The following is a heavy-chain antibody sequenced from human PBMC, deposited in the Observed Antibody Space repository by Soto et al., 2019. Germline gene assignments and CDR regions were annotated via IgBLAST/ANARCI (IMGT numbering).Heavy chain of an antibody. V-gene: IGHV4-39*01. D-gene: IGHD4-17*01. CDR3: ARHCYGDYVCLDS. J-gene: IGHJ4*02. CDR1: GGSIGSSDNY. CDR2: VYYSGNT. Sequence: QVQLQESGPGLVKPSETLSLTCAVSGGSIGSSDNYWGWIRQPPGRGLEWIGSVYYSGNTHLSPSLKSRFTIFVDTSKNEVSLKLTSVTAADTALYYCARHCYGDYVCLDSWGQGALVTVSS.